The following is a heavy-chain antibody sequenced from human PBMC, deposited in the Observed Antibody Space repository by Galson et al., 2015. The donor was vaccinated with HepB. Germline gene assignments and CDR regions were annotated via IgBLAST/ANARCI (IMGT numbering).Heavy chain of an antibody. V-gene: IGHV3-23*01. D-gene: IGHD6-6*01. J-gene: IGHJ6*02. CDR3: AKDRNSTSPGTYGMDV. CDR2: ISGSGGTT. Sequence: SLRLSCAASGFPFSTYTMSWVRQAPGKGLEWVSAISGSGGTTYYADSVRGRFTISRDKTRRTLYRQMNRMRGEDTALYSCAKDRNSTSPGTYGMDVWGQGTTVTVFS. CDR1: GFPFSTYT.